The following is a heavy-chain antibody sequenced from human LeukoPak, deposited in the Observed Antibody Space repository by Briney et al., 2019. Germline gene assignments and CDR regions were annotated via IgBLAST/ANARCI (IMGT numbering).Heavy chain of an antibody. J-gene: IGHJ6*03. D-gene: IGHD3-9*01. CDR3: ASLLLLNHDILTGYYPDV. CDR2: ISSSSSTI. Sequence: PGGSLRLSCAASGFTFSSYSMNWVRQAPGKGLEWVSYISSSSSTIYYADSVKGRFTISRDNAKNSLYLQMNSLRAEDTAVYYCASLLLLNHDILTGYYPDVWGKGTTVTVSS. CDR1: GFTFSSYS. V-gene: IGHV3-48*01.